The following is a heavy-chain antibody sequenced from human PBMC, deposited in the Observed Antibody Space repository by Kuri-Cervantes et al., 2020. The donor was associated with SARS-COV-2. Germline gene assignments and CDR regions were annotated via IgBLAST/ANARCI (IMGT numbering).Heavy chain of an antibody. V-gene: IGHV3-23*01. CDR2: ISGSGGST. J-gene: IGHJ4*02. Sequence: GESLKISCAASGFTFSSYAMSWVRQAPGKGLEWVSAISGSGGSTYYADSVKGRFTISRDNSKNTPYLQMNSLRAEDTAVYYCVRDGDHWNFDYWGQGTLVTVSS. D-gene: IGHD1-1*01. CDR3: VRDGDHWNFDY. CDR1: GFTFSSYA.